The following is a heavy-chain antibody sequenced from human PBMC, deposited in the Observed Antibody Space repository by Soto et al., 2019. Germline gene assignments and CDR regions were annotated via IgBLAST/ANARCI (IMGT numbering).Heavy chain of an antibody. CDR2: IYYSGST. V-gene: IGHV4-30-4*01. D-gene: IGHD4-17*01. J-gene: IGHJ4*02. Sequence: QVQLQESGPGLVKPSQTLSLTCTVSGGSISSGDYDWSWIRQPPGKGLEWIGYIYYSGSTYYNPPIKRRVTISVDTSKNQFTLKLSSVTAADTAVYYCARVTSGYGDFHYWGQGTLVTVSS. CDR3: ARVTSGYGDFHY. CDR1: GGSISSGDYD.